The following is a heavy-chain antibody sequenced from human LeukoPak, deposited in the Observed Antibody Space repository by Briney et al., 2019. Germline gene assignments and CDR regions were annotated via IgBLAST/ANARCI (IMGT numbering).Heavy chain of an antibody. CDR2: ISAYNGNT. CDR3: AREGYCSSTRCYTDSDAFDI. J-gene: IGHJ3*02. CDR1: GYTFTSYG. Sequence: ASVKVSFKASGYTFTSYGISWVRQAPGQGREWMGWISAYNGNTNYAQKLQGRVTITTDTSTSTAYMELRSLRSDDTAVYYCAREGYCSSTRCYTDSDAFDIWGQGTMVTVSS. V-gene: IGHV1-18*01. D-gene: IGHD2-2*02.